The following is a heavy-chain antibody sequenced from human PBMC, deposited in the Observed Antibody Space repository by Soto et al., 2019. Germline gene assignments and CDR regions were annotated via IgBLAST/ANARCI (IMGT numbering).Heavy chain of an antibody. CDR3: ARSPGLLPTVTED. CDR2: IYPGDSDT. Sequence: GESLKISCKGSGYFFSRHWIGWVRQMPGKGLEWIGIIYPGDSDTRYSPSFQGHVTISADKSTNTAYLQWSTLKASDTAMYYCARSPGLLPTVTEDWGQGTLVTVSS. J-gene: IGHJ4*02. CDR1: GYFFSRHW. V-gene: IGHV5-51*01. D-gene: IGHD4-17*01.